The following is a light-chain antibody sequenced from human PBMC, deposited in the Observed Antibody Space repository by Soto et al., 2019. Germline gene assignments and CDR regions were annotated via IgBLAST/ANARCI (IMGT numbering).Light chain of an antibody. CDR2: SND. CDR3: AAWDDTLAGPI. V-gene: IGLV1-44*01. Sequence: QSVLTQPPSASGTPGQRVTISCSGSSSNIGPNTVNWYQQLPGTAPKLLIYSNDQRPSGVPARFSGSKSGTSASLAISGLQSEDEADYYCAAWDDTLAGPIFGGGTKLTVL. J-gene: IGLJ2*01. CDR1: SSNIGPNT.